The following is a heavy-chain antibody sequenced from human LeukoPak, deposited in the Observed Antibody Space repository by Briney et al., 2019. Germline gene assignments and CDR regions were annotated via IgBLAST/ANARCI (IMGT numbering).Heavy chain of an antibody. V-gene: IGHV4-31*03. Sequence: PSQTLSLTCTVSGGSISSGGYYWSWIRQHPGKGLEWIGYIYYSGSTYYNPSLKSRVTISVDTSKNQFSLELSSVTAADTAVYYCASGIMITFGGVIVTDDAFDIWGQGTMVTVSS. D-gene: IGHD3-16*02. CDR3: ASGIMITFGGVIVTDDAFDI. J-gene: IGHJ3*02. CDR2: IYYSGST. CDR1: GGSISSGGYY.